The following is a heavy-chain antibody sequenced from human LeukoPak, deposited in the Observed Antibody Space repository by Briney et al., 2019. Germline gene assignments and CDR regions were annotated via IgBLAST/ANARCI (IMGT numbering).Heavy chain of an antibody. CDR3: ARDAAVVPAAMPDY. CDR1: GFTFSSYW. J-gene: IGHJ4*02. Sequence: GGSLRLSCAASGFTFSSYWMHWVPQAPGKGLMWFSRINTDGSSTSYADSVKGRFTISRDNAKNTLYLQMNSLRAEDTAVYYCARDAAVVPAAMPDYWGQGTLVTVSS. CDR2: INTDGSST. D-gene: IGHD2-2*01. V-gene: IGHV3-74*01.